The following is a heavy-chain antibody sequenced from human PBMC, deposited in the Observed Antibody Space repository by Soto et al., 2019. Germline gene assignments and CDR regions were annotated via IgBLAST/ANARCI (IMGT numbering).Heavy chain of an antibody. CDR1: GFSFSDYY. V-gene: IGHV3-11*06. J-gene: IGHJ4*01. CDR2: ISGGSAYT. CDR3: ANLPAPPEYSQGYGSDDY. Sequence: GGSLRLSCAASGFSFSDYYMSWVRQAPGKGLEWISYISGGSAYTHYADSVKGRFTISRDNAKNSLYLQMNSLRGEDTAVYYCANLPAPPEYSQGYGSDDYLGQGTLVTVSS. D-gene: IGHD6-6*01.